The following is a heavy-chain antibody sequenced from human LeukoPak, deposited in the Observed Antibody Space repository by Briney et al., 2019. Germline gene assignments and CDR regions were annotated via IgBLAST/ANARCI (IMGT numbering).Heavy chain of an antibody. CDR1: GGSISSGGYY. CDR2: IYHSGST. Sequence: PSQTLSLTCTVSGGSISSGGYYWSWIRQPPGKGLEWIGYIYHSGSTYYNPSLKSRVTISVDRSKNQFSLKLSSVTAADTAVYYCARDSSYCGGDCDSAFDIWGQGTMVTVSS. D-gene: IGHD2-21*02. CDR3: ARDSSYCGGDCDSAFDI. J-gene: IGHJ3*02. V-gene: IGHV4-30-2*01.